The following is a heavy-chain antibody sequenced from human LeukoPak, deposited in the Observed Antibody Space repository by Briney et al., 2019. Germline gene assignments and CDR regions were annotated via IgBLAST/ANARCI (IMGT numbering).Heavy chain of an antibody. V-gene: IGHV1-2*02. CDR1: GYTFTANY. CDR3: ARERGEAFDI. D-gene: IGHD3-16*01. CDR2: IIPNSGDA. J-gene: IGHJ3*02. Sequence: ASVKVSCKASGYTFTANYMHWVRQAPGHGLEWMGRIIPNSGDANYAQNFQGSVTMTRDASISTAYMELTSLRSDDTAVYYCARERGEAFDIWGQGTLVTVSS.